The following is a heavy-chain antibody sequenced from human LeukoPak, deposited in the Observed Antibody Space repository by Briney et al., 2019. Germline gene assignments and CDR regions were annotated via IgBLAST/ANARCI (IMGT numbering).Heavy chain of an antibody. D-gene: IGHD5-12*01. V-gene: IGHV1-2*02. CDR3: ASNPSFGYSGYDFGTAGYYYYGMDV. J-gene: IGHJ6*02. CDR1: GYTFTGYY. CDR2: INPNSGGT. Sequence: GASVKVSCKASGYTFTGYYMHWVRQAPGQGLEWMGWINPNSGGTNYAQKFQGRVTMTRDTSISTAYMELSRLRSDDTAVYYCASNPSFGYSGYDFGTAGYYYYGMDVWGQGTTVTVSS.